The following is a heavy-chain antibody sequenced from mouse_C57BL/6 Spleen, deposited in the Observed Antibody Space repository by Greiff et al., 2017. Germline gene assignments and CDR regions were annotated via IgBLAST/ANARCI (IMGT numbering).Heavy chain of an antibody. J-gene: IGHJ4*01. D-gene: IGHD2-5*01. CDR2: IHPNSGST. CDR1: GYTFTSYW. V-gene: IGHV1-64*01. CDR3: ARSGAYYSTYDAMDY. Sequence: QVQLQQPGAELVKPGASVKLSCKASGYTFTSYWMHWVKQRPGQGLEWIGMIHPNSGSTNYNEKFKSKATLTVDKSSSTAYMPLSSLTSEDSAVYYCARSGAYYSTYDAMDYWGQGTSVTVSS.